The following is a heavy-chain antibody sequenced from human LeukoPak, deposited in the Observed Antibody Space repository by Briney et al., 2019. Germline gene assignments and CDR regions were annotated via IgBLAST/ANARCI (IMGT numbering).Heavy chain of an antibody. CDR2: INPSGSI. D-gene: IGHD6-13*01. J-gene: IGHJ5*02. CDR3: ARGGDSRSWYWFDP. CDR1: GGSFSGYS. V-gene: IGHV4-34*01. Sequence: PSETLSLTCAVYGGSFSGYSWNWIRQPPGKGLEWIGEINPSGSINYNPSLKSRATISVDTSKKQFSLKLSSVTAADTAVYYCARGGDSRSWYWFDPWGQGTLVTVSS.